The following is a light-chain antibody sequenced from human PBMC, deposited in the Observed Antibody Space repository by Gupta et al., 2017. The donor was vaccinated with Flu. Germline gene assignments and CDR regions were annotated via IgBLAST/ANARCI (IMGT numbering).Light chain of an antibody. CDR1: SGDIADNY. Sequence: FLLTQPPSVSASPGKTVTISCTRTSGDIADNYVQWFQQRPGRAPNTVIYQDDHRPSGVPDRFPASIEGPSNSASLIISGLKTEDEVDYYCQACHTTSWVFGGGTKLTVL. J-gene: IGLJ3*02. V-gene: IGLV6-57*03. CDR3: QACHTTSWV. CDR2: QDD.